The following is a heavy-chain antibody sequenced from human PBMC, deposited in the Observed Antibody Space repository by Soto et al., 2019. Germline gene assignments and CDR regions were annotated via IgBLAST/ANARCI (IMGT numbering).Heavy chain of an antibody. V-gene: IGHV3-23*01. CDR3: GKGNSKWGTGDAFDI. CDR1: GFTFNNYV. J-gene: IGHJ3*02. CDR2: ISGTGGST. Sequence: GGSLRLSCAASGFTFNNYVLNWVRQAPGKGLEWVSSISGTGGSTFYAGSAKGRFTISRDNSKNTLFLQMTSLRAEDTAVYYCGKGNSKWGTGDAFDIWGQGTMVTVSS. D-gene: IGHD7-27*01.